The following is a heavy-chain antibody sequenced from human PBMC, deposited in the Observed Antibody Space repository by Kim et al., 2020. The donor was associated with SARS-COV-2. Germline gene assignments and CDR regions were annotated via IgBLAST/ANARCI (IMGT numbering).Heavy chain of an antibody. CDR1: GYSFTDYW. CDR2: IYPGDSDT. D-gene: IGHD2-2*01. CDR3: ARSSRYCSSTTCPPWNGMGV. J-gene: IGHJ6*02. V-gene: IGHV5-51*01. Sequence: GESLKISCKASGYSFTDYWIGWVRQMPGKGLEWMGIIYPGDSDTRYSPSFQGHVTIPAHKSIRTAYLQWRSLRASDTAMYYCARSSRYCSSTTCPPWNGMGVWGQGTSLRVSS.